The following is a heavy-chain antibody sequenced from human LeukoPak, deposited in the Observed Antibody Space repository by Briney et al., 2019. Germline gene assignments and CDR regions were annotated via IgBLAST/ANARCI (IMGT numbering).Heavy chain of an antibody. CDR1: GFTFSSYN. J-gene: IGHJ4*02. D-gene: IGHD2-2*01. CDR2: ISDIGSAI. Sequence: GGSLRLSCAASGFTFSSYNMNWVRQPPGKGLEWVSYISDIGSAIFYADSVKGRFTISRDNAKNSLYLQMNSLRDEDTAVYYCAAYCSTSTCYGVDYWGQGTLVTVSS. CDR3: AAYCSTSTCYGVDY. V-gene: IGHV3-48*02.